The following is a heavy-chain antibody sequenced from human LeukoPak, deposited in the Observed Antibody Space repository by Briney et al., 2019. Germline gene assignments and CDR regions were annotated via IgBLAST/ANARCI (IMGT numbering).Heavy chain of an antibody. J-gene: IGHJ5*02. CDR1: GFTFSSYA. V-gene: IGHV3-23*01. CDR3: AKPAEYCSSTSCYWEMYNWFDP. Sequence: GGSLRLSCAASGFTFSSYAMSWVRQAPGKGQEWVSAISGRGGSTYYADSVNGRYTISRDNSKNTLYLQMNSLRAEDTAVYYCAKPAEYCSSTSCYWEMYNWFDPWGQGTLVTVSS. CDR2: ISGRGGST. D-gene: IGHD2-2*01.